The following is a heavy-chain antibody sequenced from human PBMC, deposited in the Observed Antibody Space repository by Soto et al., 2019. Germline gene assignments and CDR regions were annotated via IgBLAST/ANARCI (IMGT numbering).Heavy chain of an antibody. CDR2: IWYDGSNK. Sequence: QVQLVESGGGVVQPGRSLRLSCAASGFTFSSYGMHWVRQAPGKGLEWVAVIWYDGSNKYYADSVKGRFTISRDNSKNTGYLEMNSLKGEDTAGYYCGRDFTAMVINYYYGKDVWGPGTTVTVSS. D-gene: IGHD5-18*01. V-gene: IGHV3-33*01. CDR3: GRDFTAMVINYYYGKDV. CDR1: GFTFSSYG. J-gene: IGHJ6*02.